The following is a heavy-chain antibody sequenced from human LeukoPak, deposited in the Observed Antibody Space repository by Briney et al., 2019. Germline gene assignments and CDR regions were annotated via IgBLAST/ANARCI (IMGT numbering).Heavy chain of an antibody. CDR3: ARTGYSSGWYMYY. V-gene: IGHV1-69*04. Sequence: SVKVSCKASGGTFSSYAISWVRQAPGQGLEWMGRIIPILGIANYAQKFQGRVTITADKSTSTAYMELSSLRSEDTAVYYWARTGYSSGWYMYYWGQGTLVTVSS. CDR1: GGTFSSYA. J-gene: IGHJ4*02. D-gene: IGHD6-19*01. CDR2: IIPILGIA.